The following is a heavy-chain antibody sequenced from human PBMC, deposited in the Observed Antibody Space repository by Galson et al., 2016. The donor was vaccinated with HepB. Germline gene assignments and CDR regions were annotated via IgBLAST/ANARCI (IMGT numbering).Heavy chain of an antibody. CDR2: ISWNSGSM. CDR3: VKDSSSTWYGAGGDYYYGMDV. D-gene: IGHD6-13*01. Sequence: SLRLSCAASGFTFDDYAMHWVRQVPGKGLEWVSGISWNSGSMGYTDSVKGRFTISRDNAKNSLYLQMNSLRGEDTAFYSCVKDSSSTWYGAGGDYYYGMDVWGQGTTVTVSS. V-gene: IGHV3-9*01. J-gene: IGHJ6*02. CDR1: GFTFDDYA.